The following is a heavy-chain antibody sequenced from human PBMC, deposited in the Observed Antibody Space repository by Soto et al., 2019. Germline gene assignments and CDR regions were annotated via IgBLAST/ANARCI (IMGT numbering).Heavy chain of an antibody. CDR3: AHRVLRAVFGLVTTTAIYFDF. J-gene: IGHJ4*02. D-gene: IGHD3-3*01. CDR2: IYWDDDK. Sequence: QITLNESGPTVVKPTETLTLTCTFSGFSLTTSGVGVGWVRQSPGKAPEWLAFIYWDDDKRYSTSLKSRLTITKDTSKNQVVLTMAIVDPADKATYYCAHRVLRAVFGLVTTTAIYFDFWGQGTPVVVSS. V-gene: IGHV2-5*02. CDR1: GFSLTTSGVG.